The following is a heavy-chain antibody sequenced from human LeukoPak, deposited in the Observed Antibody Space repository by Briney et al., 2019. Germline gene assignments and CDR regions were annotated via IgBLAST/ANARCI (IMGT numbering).Heavy chain of an antibody. V-gene: IGHV3-15*01. D-gene: IGHD3-22*01. CDR1: GFTFSDYY. CDR3: ARVNSGSSLDY. J-gene: IGHJ4*02. Sequence: PGGSLRLSCAASGFTFSDYYMSWIRQAPGKGLEWVGRIKSKTDGGTTDYAAPVKGRFTISRDDSKNTLYLQMNSLKTEDTAVYYCARVNSGSSLDYWGQGTLVTVSS. CDR2: IKSKTDGGTT.